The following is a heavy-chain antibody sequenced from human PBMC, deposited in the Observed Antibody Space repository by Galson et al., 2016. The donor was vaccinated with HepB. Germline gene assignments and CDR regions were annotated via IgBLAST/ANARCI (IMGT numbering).Heavy chain of an antibody. CDR3: VREPRAEAYYYDY. CDR2: NSRENNRI. V-gene: IGHV3-48*01. J-gene: IGHJ4*02. Sequence: SLRLSCAASGFTFSDYAMNWVRQAPGKGLEWISHNSRENNRIDYADSVKGRFTVSRDNGKNSLYLQMNSLRVEDTAVYYCVREPRAEAYYYDYWGRGTLVIVSS. D-gene: IGHD6-19*01. CDR1: GFTFSDYA.